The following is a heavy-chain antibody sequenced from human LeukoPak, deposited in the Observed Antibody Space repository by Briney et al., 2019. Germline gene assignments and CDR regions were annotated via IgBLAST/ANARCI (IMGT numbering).Heavy chain of an antibody. D-gene: IGHD3-22*01. J-gene: IGHJ4*02. CDR2: IYYSGST. Sequence: SETLSLTCTVSGDSISSSSYYWVWIRQPPGKGLEWFGSIYYSGSTYYNPSLKSRVTISADTSKNQFSLKLSSVTAADTAVYYCARYYYYDSSGYYYYFDYWGQGTLVTVSS. V-gene: IGHV4-39*01. CDR1: GDSISSSSYY. CDR3: ARYYYYDSSGYYYYFDY.